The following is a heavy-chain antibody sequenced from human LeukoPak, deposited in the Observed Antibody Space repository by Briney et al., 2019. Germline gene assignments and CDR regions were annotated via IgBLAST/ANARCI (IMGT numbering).Heavy chain of an antibody. CDR2: ISSSSSYI. CDR3: AREFGDYGGNSGWFDP. J-gene: IGHJ5*02. Sequence: GGSLRLSCAASGFTFSSYSMNWVRQAPGKGLEWVSSISSSSSYIYYADSVKGRSTISRDNAKNSLYLQMNSLRAEDTAVYYCAREFGDYGGNSGWFDPWGQGTLVTVSS. V-gene: IGHV3-21*01. D-gene: IGHD4-23*01. CDR1: GFTFSSYS.